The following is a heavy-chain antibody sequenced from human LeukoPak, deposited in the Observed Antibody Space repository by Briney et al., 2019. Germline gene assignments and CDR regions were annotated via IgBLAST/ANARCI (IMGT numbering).Heavy chain of an antibody. CDR3: ARQPFRQWPEYFQH. CDR2: IYYSGSP. Sequence: SETLSLTCTVSGASVRSSSYYWGWIRQPPGKGLEWIGSIYYSGSPYYNPSLKSRVTMSVDTSKNQFSLKLSSVTAADTAVYYCARQPFRQWPEYFQHWGQGTLVTVSS. V-gene: IGHV4-39*01. CDR1: GASVRSSSYY. J-gene: IGHJ1*01. D-gene: IGHD6-19*01.